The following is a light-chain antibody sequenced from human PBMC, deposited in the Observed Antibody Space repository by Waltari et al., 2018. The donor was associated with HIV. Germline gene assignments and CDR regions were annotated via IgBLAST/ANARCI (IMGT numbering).Light chain of an antibody. Sequence: SYVLTQPPSVSVAPGQTARITCGGNNIGSKSVHWYQQKPGQAPLLVVYVDSDRPSGLPERFSGSNSGNTATLTISRVEAGDEADYYCQVWDSSSDHTRVFGGGTKLTVL. J-gene: IGLJ2*01. CDR2: VDS. CDR3: QVWDSSSDHTRV. V-gene: IGLV3-21*02. CDR1: NIGSKS.